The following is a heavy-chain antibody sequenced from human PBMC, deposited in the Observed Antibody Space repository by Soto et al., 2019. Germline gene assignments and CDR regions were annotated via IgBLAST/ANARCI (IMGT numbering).Heavy chain of an antibody. Sequence: EVQLVESGGGLVQPGGSLRLSCAASGFTFSSYWMSWVSQAPGKGLEWVANIKQGGNDKYCVDSVRGRFTISRDNAKNSLYLQMNSLRAEDTAVYYCARTSSVAASVWGQGTIVTFSS. D-gene: IGHD6-13*01. CDR3: ARTSSVAASV. CDR1: GFTFSSYW. J-gene: IGHJ3*01. V-gene: IGHV3-7*01. CDR2: IKQGGNDK.